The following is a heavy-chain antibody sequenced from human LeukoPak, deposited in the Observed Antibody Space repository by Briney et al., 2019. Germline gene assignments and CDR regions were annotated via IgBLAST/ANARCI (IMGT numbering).Heavy chain of an antibody. CDR3: ARDHTVTTVGWFDP. D-gene: IGHD4-11*01. CDR2: ISSSGSTI. J-gene: IGHJ5*02. V-gene: IGHV3-11*04. CDR1: GFTFSDYY. Sequence: GGSLRLSCAASGFTFSDYYMSWIRQAPGKGLEWVSYISSSGSTIYYADSAKGRFTISRDNAKNSLYLQMNSLRAEDTAVYYCARDHTVTTVGWFDPWGQGTLVTVSS.